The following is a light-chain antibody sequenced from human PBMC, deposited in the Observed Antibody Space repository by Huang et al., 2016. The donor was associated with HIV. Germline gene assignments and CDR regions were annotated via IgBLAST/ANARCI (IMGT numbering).Light chain of an antibody. CDR2: DAS. J-gene: IGKJ1*01. CDR3: QQYNSYPWT. CDR1: PSISDW. V-gene: IGKV1-5*01. Sequence: DIQMTQSPSSLSASVGDRVIVSCRASPSISDWLAWYQQKPGKAPKLLIYDASNLESGVPSRFSGSGSGTEFTLTISSLQPDDCGTYYCQQYNSYPWTFGQGTNVEI.